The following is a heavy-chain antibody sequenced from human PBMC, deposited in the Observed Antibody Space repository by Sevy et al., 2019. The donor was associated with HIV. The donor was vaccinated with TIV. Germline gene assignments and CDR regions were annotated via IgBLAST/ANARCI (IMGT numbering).Heavy chain of an antibody. CDR3: ARDTGIAAAGFHY. CDR2: IWYDGSNK. Sequence: GGSLRLSCAASGFTFSSYGMHWVRQAPGKGLEWVAVIWYDGSNKYYADSVKGRFTISRDNSKNTLYLQMNSLRAEDTAVYYCARDTGIAAAGFHYWGQGTLVTVSS. CDR1: GFTFSSYG. D-gene: IGHD6-13*01. J-gene: IGHJ4*02. V-gene: IGHV3-33*01.